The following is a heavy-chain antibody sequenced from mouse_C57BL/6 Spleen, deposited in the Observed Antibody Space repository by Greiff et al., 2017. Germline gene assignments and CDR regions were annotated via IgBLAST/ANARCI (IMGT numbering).Heavy chain of an antibody. CDR1: GYTFTSYW. J-gene: IGHJ2*01. Sequence: VQLKESGTVLARPGASVKMSCKTSGYTFTSYWMHWVKQRPGQGLEWIAAIYPGNSDTSYNQKFKGKAKLTAVTSASTAYMELSSLTNEDSAVYYCTRWDGYDLHYFDYWGQGTTLTVSS. V-gene: IGHV1-5*01. CDR2: IYPGNSDT. CDR3: TRWDGYDLHYFDY. D-gene: IGHD2-2*01.